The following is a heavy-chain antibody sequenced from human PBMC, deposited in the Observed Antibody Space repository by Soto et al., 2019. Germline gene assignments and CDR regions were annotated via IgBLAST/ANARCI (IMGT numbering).Heavy chain of an antibody. V-gene: IGHV3-48*01. D-gene: IGHD6-6*01. Sequence: GGSLRLSCAASGFTFRNYGMNWVRQAPGKGLEWVSYIGLGSSTKYYADSVEGRFTISRDNAKNSLYLQMNSLRAEDTAVYYCAQDPRIAARPRWFDPWGQGTLVTVSS. CDR1: GFTFRNYG. CDR2: IGLGSSTK. CDR3: AQDPRIAARPRWFDP. J-gene: IGHJ5*02.